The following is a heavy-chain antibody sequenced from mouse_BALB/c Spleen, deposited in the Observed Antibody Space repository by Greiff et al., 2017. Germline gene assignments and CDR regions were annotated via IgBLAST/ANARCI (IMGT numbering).Heavy chain of an antibody. CDR3: ARLIITTVVATGAVDY. J-gene: IGHJ2*01. D-gene: IGHD1-1*01. CDR1: GYAFSSYW. V-gene: IGHV1-80*01. Sequence: QVQLQQSGAELVRPGSSVKISCKASGYAFSSYWMNWVKQRPGQGLEWIGQIYPGDGDTNYNEKFKSKATLTVDKSSSTAYMQLSSLTSEDSAVYYCARLIITTVVATGAVDYWGQGTTLTVSS. CDR2: IYPGDGDT.